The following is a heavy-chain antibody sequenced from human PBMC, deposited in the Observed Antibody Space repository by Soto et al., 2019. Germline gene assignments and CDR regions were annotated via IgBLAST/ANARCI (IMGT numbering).Heavy chain of an antibody. CDR3: ARRFPMYGDFDY. J-gene: IGHJ4*02. V-gene: IGHV5-51*01. Sequence: GESLKISCKGFGYSFTSYWIGWVRQMPGKGPEWMGVIYPGDSDTRYSPSFEGKVTISVDKSISTAYLQWSSLKASDTAMYYCARRFPMYGDFDYWGQGTLVTVPQ. D-gene: IGHD3-10*02. CDR2: IYPGDSDT. CDR1: GYSFTSYW.